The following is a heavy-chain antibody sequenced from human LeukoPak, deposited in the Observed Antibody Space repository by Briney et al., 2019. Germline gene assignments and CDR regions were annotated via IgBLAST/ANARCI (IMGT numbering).Heavy chain of an antibody. J-gene: IGHJ4*02. CDR1: GFTFSSYA. CDR3: AKGDKVGATDLTFDY. Sequence: GGSLRLFCAASGFTFSSYAMSWVRQAPGKGLVWVSAISGSGGSTYYAVSVKGRFTISRDNSKNTLYLQMNSLGAEDTAVYYCAKGDKVGATDLTFDYWGQGTLVTVSS. D-gene: IGHD1-26*01. V-gene: IGHV3-23*01. CDR2: ISGSGGST.